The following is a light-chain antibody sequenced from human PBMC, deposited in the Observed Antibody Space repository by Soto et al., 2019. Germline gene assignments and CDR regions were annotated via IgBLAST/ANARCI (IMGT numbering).Light chain of an antibody. Sequence: NFMLTQPHSVSESPGKTVTISCTRSSGSIASNYVQWYQQRPGSAPTTVIYEDNQRPSGVPDRFSGSIDSSSNSASLTISGLKTEDEADYYCQPYDSSKVVFGGGTKLTVL. V-gene: IGLV6-57*04. CDR3: QPYDSSKVV. CDR2: EDN. CDR1: SGSIASNY. J-gene: IGLJ2*01.